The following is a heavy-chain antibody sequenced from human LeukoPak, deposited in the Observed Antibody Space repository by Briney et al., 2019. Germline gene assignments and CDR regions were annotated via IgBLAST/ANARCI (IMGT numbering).Heavy chain of an antibody. CDR1: GFTFSSYG. J-gene: IGHJ4*02. CDR2: ISYDGSNK. Sequence: PGRSLRLSCAASGFTFSSYGMHWVRQAPGKGLEWVAVISYDGSNKYYADSVKGRFTISRDNSKNTLYLQMNSLRAEDTAVYYRAKDRAVVVVIATLDYWGQGTLVTVSS. D-gene: IGHD2-21*01. CDR3: AKDRAVVVVIATLDY. V-gene: IGHV3-30*18.